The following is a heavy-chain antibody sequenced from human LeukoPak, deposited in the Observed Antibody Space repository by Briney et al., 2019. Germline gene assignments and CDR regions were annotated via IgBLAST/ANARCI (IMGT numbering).Heavy chain of an antibody. J-gene: IGHJ3*02. V-gene: IGHV3-11*04. CDR2: ISSSGSTI. D-gene: IGHD3-9*01. CDR1: GFTFSDYF. CDR3: ARDHDILTGSSGDGDAFDI. Sequence: GGSLRLSCAASGFTFSDYFMSWIRQAPGKGLKWVSYISSSGSTIHYADSVKGRFTISRDNSKNTLYLQMNSLRAEDTAVYYCARDHDILTGSSGDGDAFDIWGQGTMVTVSS.